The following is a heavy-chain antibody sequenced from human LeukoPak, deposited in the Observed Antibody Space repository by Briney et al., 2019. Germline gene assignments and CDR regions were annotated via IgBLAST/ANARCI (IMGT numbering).Heavy chain of an antibody. Sequence: GGSLRLPCAASGFTFSSYAMHWVRQAPGKGLEWVAVISYDGSNKYYADSVKGRFTISRDNSKNTLYLQMNSLRAEDTAVYYCARAYYDFWSGPDYWGQGTLVTVSS. CDR3: ARAYYDFWSGPDY. J-gene: IGHJ4*02. CDR2: ISYDGSNK. V-gene: IGHV3-30-3*01. D-gene: IGHD3-3*01. CDR1: GFTFSSYA.